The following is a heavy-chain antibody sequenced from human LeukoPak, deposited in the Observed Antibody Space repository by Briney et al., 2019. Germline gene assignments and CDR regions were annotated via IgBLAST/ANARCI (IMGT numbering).Heavy chain of an antibody. CDR1: GFTFSSYA. J-gene: IGHJ4*02. Sequence: GGSLRLSCAASGFTFSSYAMHWVRQAPGKGLEWVAVISYDGSNKYYADSVKGRFTISRDNSKNMLYLQMNSLRAEDTAVYYCAREEAASSSWYYFDYWGQGTLVTVSS. D-gene: IGHD6-13*01. V-gene: IGHV3-30*04. CDR3: AREEAASSSWYYFDY. CDR2: ISYDGSNK.